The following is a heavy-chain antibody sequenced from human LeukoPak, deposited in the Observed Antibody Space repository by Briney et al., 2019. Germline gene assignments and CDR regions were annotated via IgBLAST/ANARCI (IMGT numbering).Heavy chain of an antibody. D-gene: IGHD2-15*01. V-gene: IGHV3-30*18. Sequence: GGSLRLSCAASGFTFSSYGMHWVRQAPGKGLEWVAVISYDGSNKYYADSVKGRFTISRDNSKNTLYLQMNSLRAEDTAVYYCAKEIDIVVVVAATPFDYWGQGTLVTVSS. J-gene: IGHJ4*02. CDR3: AKEIDIVVVVAATPFDY. CDR1: GFTFSSYG. CDR2: ISYDGSNK.